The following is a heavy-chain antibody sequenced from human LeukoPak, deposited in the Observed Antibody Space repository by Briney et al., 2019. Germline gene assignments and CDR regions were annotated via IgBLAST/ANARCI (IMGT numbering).Heavy chain of an antibody. Sequence: GGSLRLSCAASGFTFSSYGMNWVRQAPGKGLEWASSISSSSSYIYYADSVKGRFTISRDNAKNSLYLQMNSLRAEDTAVYYCARDNDYVWGSYRYFDYWGQGTLVTVSS. CDR1: GFTFSSYG. CDR2: ISSSSSYI. D-gene: IGHD3-16*02. J-gene: IGHJ4*02. CDR3: ARDNDYVWGSYRYFDY. V-gene: IGHV3-21*01.